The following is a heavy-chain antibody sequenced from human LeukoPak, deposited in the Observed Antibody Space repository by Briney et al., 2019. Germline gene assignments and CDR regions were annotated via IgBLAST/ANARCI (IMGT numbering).Heavy chain of an antibody. Sequence: PGESLRLSCAASGFTFSSYGLNWVRQAPGKGLEWVSTISSGGHIYYEDSVKGRFTISRDNAKNSLYLQMNSLGAEDTAVYYCARDQDGGKYYYESSGYSHWGQGILVTVSS. D-gene: IGHD3-22*01. CDR2: ISSGGHI. V-gene: IGHV3-21*01. J-gene: IGHJ4*02. CDR3: ARDQDGGKYYYESSGYSH. CDR1: GFTFSSYG.